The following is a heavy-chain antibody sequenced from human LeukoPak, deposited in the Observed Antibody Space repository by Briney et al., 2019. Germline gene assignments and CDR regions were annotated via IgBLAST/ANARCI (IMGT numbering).Heavy chain of an antibody. CDR2: IYYSGST. V-gene: IGHV4-31*08. J-gene: IGHJ4*02. D-gene: IGHD5-24*01. CDR1: GGSISSGGYY. CDR3: VEMATRWYFDH. Sequence: ASETLSLTCTVSGGSISSGGYYWSWIRQHPGKGLEWIGYIYYSGSTDYNPSLKSRVTMSVDTSKNQFSLKLSSVTAADTAVYYCVEMATRWYFDHWGQGTLATVSS.